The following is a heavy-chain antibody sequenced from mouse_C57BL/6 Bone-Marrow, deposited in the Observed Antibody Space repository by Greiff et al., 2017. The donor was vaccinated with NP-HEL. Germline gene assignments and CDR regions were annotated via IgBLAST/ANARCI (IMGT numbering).Heavy chain of an antibody. J-gene: IGHJ1*03. CDR2: IDPENGDT. D-gene: IGHD1-1*01. CDR3: TLITTVVAPYWYFDV. Sequence: VQLQQSGAELVRPGASVKLSCTASGFNIKDDYMHWVKQRPEQGLEWIGWIDPENGDTEYASKFQGKATITADTSSNTAYLQLSSLTFEDTAVYYCTLITTVVAPYWYFDVWGTGTTVTVSS. CDR1: GFNIKDDY. V-gene: IGHV14-4*01.